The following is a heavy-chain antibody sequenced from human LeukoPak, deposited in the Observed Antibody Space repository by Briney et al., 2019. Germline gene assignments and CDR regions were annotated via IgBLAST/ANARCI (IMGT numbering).Heavy chain of an antibody. CDR1: GYTFTSYG. CDR2: ISAYNGNT. Sequence: ASVKVSCKASGYTFTSYGISWVRQAPGQGLEWLGWISAYNGNTNYAQKLQGRVNMTTDTSTNTAYMELRSLRSDDTAVYYCARAFGYYYDSSGDFFDYWGQGTLVTVSS. J-gene: IGHJ4*02. CDR3: ARAFGYYYDSSGDFFDY. V-gene: IGHV1-18*01. D-gene: IGHD3-22*01.